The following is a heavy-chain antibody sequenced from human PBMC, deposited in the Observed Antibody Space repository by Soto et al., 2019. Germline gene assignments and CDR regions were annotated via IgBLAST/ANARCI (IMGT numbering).Heavy chain of an antibody. CDR3: ALTEVSRTNYPTTFDY. CDR2: IKQHGNEK. CDR1: GVSFSNFW. V-gene: IGHV3-7*01. Sequence: DVQLVESGGGLVQPGGSLRLSCSASGVSFSNFWMSWVRQAPGKGLEWVANIKQHGNEKFFVESVKGRFTISRDNAQNSLYLQMDSLTPADTAIYYCALTEVSRTNYPTTFDYWGQGTLVTVSS. J-gene: IGHJ4*02. D-gene: IGHD2-8*01.